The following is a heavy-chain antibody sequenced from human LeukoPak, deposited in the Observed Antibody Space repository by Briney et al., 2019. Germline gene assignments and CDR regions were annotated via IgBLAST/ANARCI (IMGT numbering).Heavy chain of an antibody. D-gene: IGHD3-10*01. CDR2: VSWNSGSR. V-gene: IGHV3-9*01. CDR3: AKDQDYYGSGKTGFDY. Sequence: GGSLRLSCAASGFTFDDYAMHWVRQAPGKGLEWVSGVSWNSGSRAYADSVRGRFTISRDNANNSLYLQMNSLRAADTALYYCAKDQDYYGSGKTGFDYWGQGTLVTVSS. CDR1: GFTFDDYA. J-gene: IGHJ4*02.